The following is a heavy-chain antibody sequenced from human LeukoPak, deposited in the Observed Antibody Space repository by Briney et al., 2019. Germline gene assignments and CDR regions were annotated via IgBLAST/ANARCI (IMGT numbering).Heavy chain of an antibody. CDR1: GFTFSSYS. D-gene: IGHD3-16*02. J-gene: IGHJ4*02. Sequence: GGSLRLSCAASGFTFSSYSMNWVRQAPGRGLEWISYISSSTSTIYYADSVKGRFTISRDNGKNSLYLQMNSLRAEDTAVYYCVRMDDYVWGTYRSFYFDFWGQGTLVTVSS. CDR2: ISSSTSTI. CDR3: VRMDDYVWGTYRSFYFDF. V-gene: IGHV3-48*01.